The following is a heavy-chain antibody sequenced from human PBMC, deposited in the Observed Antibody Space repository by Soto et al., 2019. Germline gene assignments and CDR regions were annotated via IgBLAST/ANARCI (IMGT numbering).Heavy chain of an antibody. CDR3: ARQPTTGDTDLWFDP. V-gene: IGHV4-39*01. J-gene: IGHJ5*02. CDR1: GGSISTSRSY. CDR2: IFYSGST. Sequence: QLQLLESGPGLVKASETLSLTCSVSGGSISTSRSYWAWIRQPPGTGLEWLANIFYSGSTFYNPSLASRVSVSVATSKNEFSLKLRSVTAADTAVYYCARQPTTGDTDLWFDPWGQGTLVTVSS. D-gene: IGHD2-21*01.